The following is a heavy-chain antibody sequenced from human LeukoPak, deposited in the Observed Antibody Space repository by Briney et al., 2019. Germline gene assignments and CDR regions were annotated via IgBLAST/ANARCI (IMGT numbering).Heavy chain of an antibody. V-gene: IGHV3-48*04. CDR3: ARPQPHRSSPAYMDV. Sequence: GGSLRLSCAASGFTFSSYSMNWVRQAPGKGLEGVSYISSSSSTIYYADSVKGRFTISRDNAKNSLYLQMNSLRAEDTAVYYCARPQPHRSSPAYMDVWGKGTTVTVS. J-gene: IGHJ6*03. CDR1: GFTFSSYS. CDR2: ISSSSSTI. D-gene: IGHD1-14*01.